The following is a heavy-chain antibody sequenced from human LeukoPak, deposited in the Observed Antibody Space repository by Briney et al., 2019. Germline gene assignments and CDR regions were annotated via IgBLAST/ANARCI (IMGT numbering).Heavy chain of an antibody. Sequence: PSETLSLTCTVSGGSISSSSYYWGWIRQPPGKGLEWIGSIYYSGSTYYNPSLKSRVTISVDTSKNQFSLKLSSVTAADTAVYYCAVANGDGLGYWGQGTLVTVSS. J-gene: IGHJ4*02. CDR2: IYYSGST. D-gene: IGHD4-17*01. V-gene: IGHV4-39*07. CDR3: AVANGDGLGY. CDR1: GGSISSSSYY.